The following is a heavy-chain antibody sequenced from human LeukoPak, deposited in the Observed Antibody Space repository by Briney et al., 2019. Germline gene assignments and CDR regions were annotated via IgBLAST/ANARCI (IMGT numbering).Heavy chain of an antibody. CDR2: IYHSGST. Sequence: SQTLSLTCTVSGGSISSGGYYWSWIRQPPGKGLEWIGYIYHSGSTYYNPSLKSRVTISVDRSKNQFSLKLSSVTAADTAVYYCARGKGLRFLEWLPTRNYYYYMDVWGKGTTVTVSS. D-gene: IGHD3-3*01. J-gene: IGHJ6*03. CDR3: ARGKGLRFLEWLPTRNYYYYMDV. V-gene: IGHV4-30-2*01. CDR1: GGSISSGGYY.